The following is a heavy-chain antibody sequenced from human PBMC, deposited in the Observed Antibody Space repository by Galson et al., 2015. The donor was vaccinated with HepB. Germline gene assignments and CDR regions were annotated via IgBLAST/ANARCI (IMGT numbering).Heavy chain of an antibody. Sequence: LRLSCAASGFTVSSNYMSWVRQAPGKGLEWVSVIYSGGSTYYADSVKGRFTISRDNSKNTLYLQMNSLRAEDTAVYYCARGSGSYRLYYFDYWGQGTLVTVSS. D-gene: IGHD1-26*01. J-gene: IGHJ4*02. CDR2: IYSGGST. V-gene: IGHV3-53*01. CDR1: GFTVSSNY. CDR3: ARGSGSYRLYYFDY.